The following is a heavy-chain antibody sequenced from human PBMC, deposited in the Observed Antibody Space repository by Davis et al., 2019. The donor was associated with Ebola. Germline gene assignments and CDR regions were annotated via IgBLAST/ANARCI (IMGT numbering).Heavy chain of an antibody. CDR2: ISYDGSNK. CDR1: GFTFSSYG. CDR3: ANGGYVVVVAAPLGY. J-gene: IGHJ4*02. D-gene: IGHD2-15*01. V-gene: IGHV3-30*18. Sequence: GESLKISCAASGFTFSSYGMHWVRQAPGKGLEWVAVISYDGSNKYYADFVKGRFTISRDNSKNTLYLQMNSLRAEDTAVYYCANGGYVVVVAAPLGYWGQGTLVTVSS.